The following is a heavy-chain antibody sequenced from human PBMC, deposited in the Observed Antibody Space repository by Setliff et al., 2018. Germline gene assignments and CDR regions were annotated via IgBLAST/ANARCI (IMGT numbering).Heavy chain of an antibody. V-gene: IGHV4-59*08. D-gene: IGHD3-16*01. CDR1: GAAISTYH. CDR2: VSYGGST. Sequence: ASETLSLTCAVSGAAISTYHWSWLRQPPGKGLEWIGYVSYGGSTKYNPSLESRVTISLDTPKNQFSLKLTSVTAADTAVYYCARTGTTYYYSCMDVWGEGTTGTVSS. J-gene: IGHJ6*03. CDR3: ARTGTTYYYSCMDV.